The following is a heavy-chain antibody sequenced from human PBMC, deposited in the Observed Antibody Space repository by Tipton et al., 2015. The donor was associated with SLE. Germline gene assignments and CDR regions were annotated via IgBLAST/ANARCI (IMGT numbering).Heavy chain of an antibody. Sequence: TLSLTCAVYGGSFSGYYWGWIRQPPGKGLEWIGSIYYSGSTYYNPSLKSRVTISVDTSKNQFSLKLSSVAAADTAVYYCARGRHHYYDSSGYPFDYWGQGTLVTVSS. V-gene: IGHV4-34*01. CDR3: ARGRHHYYDSSGYPFDY. CDR1: GGSFSGYY. CDR2: IYYSGST. D-gene: IGHD3-22*01. J-gene: IGHJ4*02.